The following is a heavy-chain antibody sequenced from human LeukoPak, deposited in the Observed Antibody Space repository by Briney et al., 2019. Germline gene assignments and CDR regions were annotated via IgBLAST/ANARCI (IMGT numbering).Heavy chain of an antibody. D-gene: IGHD1-1*01. J-gene: IGHJ6*03. CDR1: GYSISSDYY. CDR2: IYHSGST. V-gene: IGHV4-38-2*02. Sequence: SETLSLTCTVSGYSISSDYYWGWIRQPPGKGLEWIGSIYHSGSTYYNPSLKSRVTISISTSKTQFSLKLRSVTAADTAVYFCARGRVSSSTWYSTYYYYFYMDVWGKGTTVTVSS. CDR3: ARGRVSSSTWYSTYYYYFYMDV.